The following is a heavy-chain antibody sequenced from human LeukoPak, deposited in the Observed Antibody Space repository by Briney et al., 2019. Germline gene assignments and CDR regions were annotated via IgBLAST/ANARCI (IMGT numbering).Heavy chain of an antibody. CDR3: ARGFMGVTSHFDY. J-gene: IGHJ4*02. CDR1: GYSFSSHG. D-gene: IGHD1-26*01. V-gene: IGHV1-18*01. Sequence: ASVKVSCKGSGYSFSSHGVDWVRQAPGRGLEWMGWISAHDGNTKYAQKLQGRVTMTTDTSTNTAYMELRSLRSDDTAVYYCARGFMGVTSHFDYWGQGTLVTAYS. CDR2: ISAHDGNT.